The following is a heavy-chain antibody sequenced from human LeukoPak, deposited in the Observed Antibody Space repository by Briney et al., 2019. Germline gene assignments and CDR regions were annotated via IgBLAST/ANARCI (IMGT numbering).Heavy chain of an antibody. CDR2: IIPIFGTA. CDR1: GGTFSSYA. V-gene: IGHV1-69*01. D-gene: IGHD6-19*01. J-gene: IGHJ4*02. Sequence: SVKVSCKASGGTFSSYATSWVRQAPGQGLEWMGGIIPIFGTANYAQKFQGRVTITADESTSTAYMELSSLRSEDTAVYYCARDLASKGLFDYWGQGTLVTVSS. CDR3: ARDLASKGLFDY.